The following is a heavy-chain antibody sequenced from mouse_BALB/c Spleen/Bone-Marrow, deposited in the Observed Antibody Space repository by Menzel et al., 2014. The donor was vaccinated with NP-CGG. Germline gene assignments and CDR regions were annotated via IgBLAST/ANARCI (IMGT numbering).Heavy chain of an antibody. CDR1: GFNFSSYG. V-gene: IGHV5-9-2*01. Sequence: VGSGGGLVQPGGSLKLSCAASGFNFSSYGMSWVRQTPEKRLEWVASISGGGSYTYFPDSVKGRFTISRDNAKNTLYLQMSSLKSEDTALYYCARLGNDDAMDYWGQGTSVTVSS. CDR3: ARLGNDDAMDY. J-gene: IGHJ4*01. D-gene: IGHD2-12*01. CDR2: ISGGGSYT.